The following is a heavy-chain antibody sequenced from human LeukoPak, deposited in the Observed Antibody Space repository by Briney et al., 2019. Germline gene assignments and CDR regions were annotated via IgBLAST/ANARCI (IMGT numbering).Heavy chain of an antibody. Sequence: GRSLRLSCAASGFTFRSYGMHWVRQAPGKGLEWVAVMSFDGSDKHYSDSVKGRFTTSRDNSKNTLYLQMSSLRAEDTAVYYCAKDFRGGAVVVAAPQFDYWGQGTLVTVSS. J-gene: IGHJ4*02. V-gene: IGHV3-30*18. CDR2: MSFDGSDK. CDR3: AKDFRGGAVVVAAPQFDY. D-gene: IGHD2-15*01. CDR1: GFTFRSYG.